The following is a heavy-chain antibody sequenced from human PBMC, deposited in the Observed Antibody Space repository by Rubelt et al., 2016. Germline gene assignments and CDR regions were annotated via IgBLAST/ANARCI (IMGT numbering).Heavy chain of an antibody. J-gene: IGHJ5*02. Sequence: QITLKESGPTLVKPTQTLTLTCTFSGLSLTSRPEGVGWIRQPPGKALEWLAVIYWDDDKRYSPSLKNRLTITKDTSKKQVVLTMTNMDPVDTATYYCAQALDGSDWNSRRYDPWGQGTLVTVSS. D-gene: IGHD1-7*01. V-gene: IGHV2-5*02. CDR1: GLSLTSRPEG. CDR3: AQALDGSDWNSRRYDP. CDR2: IYWDDDK.